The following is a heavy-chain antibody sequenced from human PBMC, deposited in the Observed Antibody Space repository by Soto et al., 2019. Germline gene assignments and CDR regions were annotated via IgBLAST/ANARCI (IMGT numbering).Heavy chain of an antibody. J-gene: IGHJ5*02. V-gene: IGHV3-23*01. CDR1: GFTFDNYA. Sequence: EVQLLESGGGLVQPGGSLRLSCAASGFTFDNYAVTWVRQAPGKGLEWVSALTASGTNTHYADSVKDRFVIFRDNSKNTLYLQMHRLTAADTAMYFCAQGGYSSGWYLALATWGQGTLVSVSS. D-gene: IGHD6-19*01. CDR2: LTASGTNT. CDR3: AQGGYSSGWYLALAT.